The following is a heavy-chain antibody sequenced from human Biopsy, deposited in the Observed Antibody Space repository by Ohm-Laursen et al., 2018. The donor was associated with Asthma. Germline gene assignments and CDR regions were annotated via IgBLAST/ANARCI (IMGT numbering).Heavy chain of an antibody. CDR2: ISGYNGDT. CDR3: VRDKVVVVPGSKGPTDWFDP. CDR1: GYTFSNYA. V-gene: IGHV1-18*04. D-gene: IGHD2-15*01. Sequence: VASVKVSCKASGYTFSNYAISWVRQAPGQGLEWMGWISGYNGDTKFAQNVKGRLSLTTDTSTSTAYMELRSLTSDDTAVYYCVRDKVVVVPGSKGPTDWFDPWGQGTLVIVSS. J-gene: IGHJ5*02.